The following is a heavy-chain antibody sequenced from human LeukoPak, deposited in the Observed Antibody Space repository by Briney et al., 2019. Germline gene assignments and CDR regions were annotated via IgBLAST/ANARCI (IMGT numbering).Heavy chain of an antibody. CDR2: IRSKAYGGTT. CDR3: TRLGITIFGVVIIPGDYFDY. Sequence: PGRSLRLSCTASGFTFGDYAMSWVRQAPWKGLEWVGFIRSKAYGGTTEYAASVKGRFTISRDDSKSIAYLQMNSLKTEDTAVYYCTRLGITIFGVVIIPGDYFDYWGQGTLVTVSS. V-gene: IGHV3-49*04. CDR1: GFTFGDYA. D-gene: IGHD3-3*01. J-gene: IGHJ4*02.